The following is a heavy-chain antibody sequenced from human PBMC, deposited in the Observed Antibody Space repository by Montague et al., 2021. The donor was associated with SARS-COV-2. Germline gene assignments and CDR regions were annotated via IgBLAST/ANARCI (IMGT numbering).Heavy chain of an antibody. CDR3: TRVHDCGWSDY. CDR1: GGSVSSSY. V-gene: IGHV4-59*02. D-gene: IGHD6-19*01. Sequence: SETLSLTYTVSGGSVSSSYWSWIRQPPGKGLEWVGYIHDSGTMKXNPSLNSRVTILLDTSKSQFSLKLTSLTAADTAVYYCTRVHDCGWSDYWGQGSLVTVSS. CDR2: IHDSGTM. J-gene: IGHJ4*02.